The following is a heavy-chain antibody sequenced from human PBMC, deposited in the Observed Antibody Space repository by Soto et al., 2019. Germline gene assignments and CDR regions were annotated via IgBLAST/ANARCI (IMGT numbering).Heavy chain of an antibody. CDR2: ISYDGSNE. J-gene: IGHJ6*02. Sequence: QVQLVESGGGVVQPGRSLRLSCAASGFTFSNHGMHWVRQPPGKGLEWLAVISYDGSNEYYADSVKGRFTISRDNSNNTGYLQMNSLRAEDTAVYSCAKDRWLVSVSYYDMDVWGQGTTVTVSS. V-gene: IGHV3-30*18. CDR3: AKDRWLVSVSYYDMDV. CDR1: GFTFSNHG. D-gene: IGHD6-19*01.